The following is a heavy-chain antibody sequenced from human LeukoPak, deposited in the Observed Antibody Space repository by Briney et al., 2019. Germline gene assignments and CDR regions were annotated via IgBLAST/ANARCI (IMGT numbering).Heavy chain of an antibody. D-gene: IGHD6-19*01. CDR1: GFTFSSYS. Sequence: GGSLRLSCAASGFTFSSYSMNWVRQAPGKGLEWVSYISSSSSTIYYADSVKGRFALSRDNAKNSLYLQMNSLRAEDTAIYYCARDLDSYSSGWYMGFDYWGQGTLVTVSS. CDR2: ISSSSSTI. CDR3: ARDLDSYSSGWYMGFDY. J-gene: IGHJ4*02. V-gene: IGHV3-48*01.